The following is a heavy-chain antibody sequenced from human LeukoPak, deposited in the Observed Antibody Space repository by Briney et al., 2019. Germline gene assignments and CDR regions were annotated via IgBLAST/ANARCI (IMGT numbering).Heavy chain of an antibody. CDR2: INPNSGGT. J-gene: IGHJ4*02. V-gene: IGHV1-2*04. CDR1: GGTFSSYA. CDR3: ARASIGRAFDY. D-gene: IGHD6-6*01. Sequence: ASVKVSCKASGGTFSSYAISWVRQAPGQGLEWMGWINPNSGGTNYAQKFQGWVTMTRDTSISTAYMELSRLRSDDTAVYYCARASIGRAFDYWGQGTLVTVSS.